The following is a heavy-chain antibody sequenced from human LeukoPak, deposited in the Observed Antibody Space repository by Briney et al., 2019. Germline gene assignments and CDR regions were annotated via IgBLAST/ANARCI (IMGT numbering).Heavy chain of an antibody. J-gene: IGHJ4*02. CDR1: GFSISSYY. V-gene: IGHV4-59*08. CDR3: ARHKSGWIYRFDY. D-gene: IGHD6-19*01. Sequence: SETLSLTCTASGFSISSYYWRWIRQPPGKGLEWIGYIYYSGSTKYNPSLKSRVTISVDTSKNQFSLKLSSVTAADTAVYYCARHKSGWIYRFDYWGQGTLVTVSS. CDR2: IYYSGST.